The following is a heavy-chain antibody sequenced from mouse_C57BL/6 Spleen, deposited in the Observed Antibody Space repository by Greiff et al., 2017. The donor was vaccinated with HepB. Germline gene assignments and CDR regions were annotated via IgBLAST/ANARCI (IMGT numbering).Heavy chain of an antibody. J-gene: IGHJ2*01. CDR3: TTWRIYDGYYDY. Sequence: EVKLQESGAELVRPGASVKLSCTASGFNIKDDYMHWVKQRPEQGLEWIGWIDPENGDTEYASKFQGKATITADTSSNTAYLQLSSLTSEDTAVYYCTTWRIYDGYYDYWGQGTTLTVSS. V-gene: IGHV14-4*01. CDR1: GFNIKDDY. CDR2: IDPENGDT. D-gene: IGHD2-3*01.